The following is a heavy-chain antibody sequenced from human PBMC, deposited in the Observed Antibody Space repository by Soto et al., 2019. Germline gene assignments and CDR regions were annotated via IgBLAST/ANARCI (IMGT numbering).Heavy chain of an antibody. CDR3: AKPIVVVPAAMRFDP. Sequence: PGGSLRLSCAASGFTFSSYAMSWVRQAPGKGLEWVSAISGSGGSTYYADSVKGRFTISRDNSKNTLYLQMNSLRAEDTAVYYCAKPIVVVPAAMRFDPWGQGTLVTVSS. V-gene: IGHV3-23*01. D-gene: IGHD2-2*01. J-gene: IGHJ5*02. CDR1: GFTFSSYA. CDR2: ISGSGGST.